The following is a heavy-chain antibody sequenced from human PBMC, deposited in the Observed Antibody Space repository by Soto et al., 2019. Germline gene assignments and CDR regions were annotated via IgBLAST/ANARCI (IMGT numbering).Heavy chain of an antibody. D-gene: IGHD4-17*01. CDR2: IWYDGSNK. V-gene: IGHV3-33*01. Sequence: QVQLVESGGGVVQPGRSLRLSCAASGFTFSSYGMHWVRQAPGKGLEWVAVIWYDGSNKYYADSVKGRFTISRDNSKNTLYLQMTSLRAEDTAVYYCATLNYGDYVAWGQGTLVTVSS. J-gene: IGHJ4*02. CDR1: GFTFSSYG. CDR3: ATLNYGDYVA.